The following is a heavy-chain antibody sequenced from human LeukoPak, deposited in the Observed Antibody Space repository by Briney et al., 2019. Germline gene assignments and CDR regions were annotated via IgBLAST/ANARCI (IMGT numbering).Heavy chain of an antibody. V-gene: IGHV4-34*01. J-gene: IGHJ4*02. CDR1: GGSFSGYY. CDR2: INHSGST. CDR3: ARDIVATISS. Sequence: SETLSLTCAVCGGSFSGYYWSWIRQPPGKGREGIGEINHSGSTNYNPSLKSRVTISVDTSKNQFSLKLSAVTAADTAVYYCARDIVATISSWGQGTLVTVSS. D-gene: IGHD5-12*01.